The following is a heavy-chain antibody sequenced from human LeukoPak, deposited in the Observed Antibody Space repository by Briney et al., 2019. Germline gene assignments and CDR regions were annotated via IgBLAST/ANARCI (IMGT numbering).Heavy chain of an antibody. CDR3: AELGITMIGGV. D-gene: IGHD3-10*02. CDR2: IKQDESKK. V-gene: IGHV3-7*01. Sequence: PGGSLRLSCAASGFTFSNYWMSWVRQAPGKGLEWVANIKQDESKKYYVDSVKGRFSISRDNAKNSLYLQLNSLRADDAAVYYCAELGITMIGGVWGKGTTVTISS. CDR1: GFTFSNYW. J-gene: IGHJ6*04.